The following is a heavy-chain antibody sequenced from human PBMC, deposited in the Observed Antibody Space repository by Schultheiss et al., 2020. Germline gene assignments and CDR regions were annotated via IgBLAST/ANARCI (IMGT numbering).Heavy chain of an antibody. CDR2: INSDGSST. V-gene: IGHV3-74*01. CDR1: GFTFSSYW. J-gene: IGHJ3*02. CDR3: AKGPRVTIFGVVKKLRRGDAFDI. D-gene: IGHD3-3*01. Sequence: GGSLRLSCAASGFTFSSYWMHWVRQAPGKGLVWVSRINSDGSSTSYADSVKGRFTISRDNAKNTLYLQMNSLRAEDTAVYYCAKGPRVTIFGVVKKLRRGDAFDIWGQGTMVTVSS.